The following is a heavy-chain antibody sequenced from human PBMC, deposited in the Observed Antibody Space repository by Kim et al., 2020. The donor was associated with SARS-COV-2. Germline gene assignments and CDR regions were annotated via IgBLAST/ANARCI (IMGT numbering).Heavy chain of an antibody. CDR3: TREEIDSSGYYVYYGMDV. CDR2: IRSKAYGGTT. V-gene: IGHV3-49*04. J-gene: IGHJ6*02. Sequence: GSLRLSCTASGFTFGDYAMSWVRQAPGKGLEWVGFIRSKAYGGTTEYAASVKGRFTISRDDSKSIAYLQMNSLKTEDTAVYYCTREEIDSSGYYVYYGMDVWGQGTTVTVSS. CDR1: GFTFGDYA. D-gene: IGHD3-22*01.